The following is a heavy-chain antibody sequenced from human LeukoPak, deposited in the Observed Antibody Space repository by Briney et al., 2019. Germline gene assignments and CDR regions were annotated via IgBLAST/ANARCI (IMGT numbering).Heavy chain of an antibody. CDR1: RFTFSTYS. D-gene: IGHD3-16*01. Sequence: GGSLRLSCAASRFTFSTYSMNWVRQAPGKGLEWVSSISSSSDYIFYADSVRGRFTISRDNSKNSLYLQMNSLRAEDTAVYYCARVAFGVHVCDDWGQGTLVTVSS. CDR2: ISSSSDYI. V-gene: IGHV3-21*01. CDR3: ARVAFGVHVCDD. J-gene: IGHJ4*02.